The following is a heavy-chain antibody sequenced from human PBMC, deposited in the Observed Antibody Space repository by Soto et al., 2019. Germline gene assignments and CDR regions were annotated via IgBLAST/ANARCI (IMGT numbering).Heavy chain of an antibody. CDR2: ISYTGYT. CDR3: ARDYYASGSLFY. Sequence: SETLSLTXTVSGGSISSGDYYWGWIRQPPGKGLEWIGYISYTGYTYYNPSLQSRVTMSVDTSKNHFSLKLTSVTAADTAVYYCARDYYASGSLFYWGQGTLVTVSS. CDR1: GGSISSGDYY. J-gene: IGHJ4*02. D-gene: IGHD3-10*01. V-gene: IGHV4-30-4*01.